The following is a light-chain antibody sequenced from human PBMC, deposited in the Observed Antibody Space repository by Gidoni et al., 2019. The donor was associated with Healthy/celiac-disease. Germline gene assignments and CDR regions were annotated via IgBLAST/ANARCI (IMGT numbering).Light chain of an antibody. CDR3: QQSYSTPIT. Sequence: IQMTPSPSSLSASVVDRVTITCLASQSISSYLNWYQQKPGKAPKLLIYAASSLQSGVPSRFSGSGSGTDFTLTISSLQPEDFATYYCQQSYSTPITFGQGTRLEIK. CDR1: QSISSY. J-gene: IGKJ5*01. CDR2: AAS. V-gene: IGKV1-39*01.